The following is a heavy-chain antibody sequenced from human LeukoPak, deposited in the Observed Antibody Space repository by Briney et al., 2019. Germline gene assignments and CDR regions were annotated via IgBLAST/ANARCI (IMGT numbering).Heavy chain of an antibody. CDR2: ISAYNGNT. D-gene: IGHD3-22*01. J-gene: IGHJ6*03. V-gene: IGHV1-18*01. Sequence: GASVKVSCKASGYTFTSYGISWVRQAPGQGLEWMGWISAYNGNTNYAQKLQGRVTMTTDTSTSTAYMELRSLRSDDTAVYYCAREKAVTGPYYDSSGHSYYYYYMDVWGKGTAVTVSS. CDR3: AREKAVTGPYYDSSGHSYYYYYMDV. CDR1: GYTFTSYG.